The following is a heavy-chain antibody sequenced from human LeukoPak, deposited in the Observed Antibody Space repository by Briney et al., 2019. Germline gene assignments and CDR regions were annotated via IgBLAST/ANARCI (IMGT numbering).Heavy chain of an antibody. CDR3: ARAADSSDWYLGY. CDR1: GGSFSGYY. Sequence: SETLSLTCAVYGGSFSGYYWSWIRQPPGKGLEWIGYIYYSGSTNYNPSLKSRVTISVDTSKNQFSLKLSSVTAADTAVYYCARAADSSDWYLGYWGQGMLVTVSS. CDR2: IYYSGST. J-gene: IGHJ4*02. D-gene: IGHD3-22*01. V-gene: IGHV4-59*01.